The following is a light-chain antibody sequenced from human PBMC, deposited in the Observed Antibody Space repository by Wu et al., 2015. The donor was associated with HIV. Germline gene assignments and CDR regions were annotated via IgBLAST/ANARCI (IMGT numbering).Light chain of an antibody. CDR1: QTINNW. V-gene: IGKV1-5*03. Sequence: DIQMTQSPSTLSASVGDRVTITCRASQTINNWLAWYQQKPGKGPNLLIYKASTLEGGVPSRFSGSGSGTEFTLTISNLQPDDFATYHCQHYNAYPLTFGGGTKVEIQ. CDR2: KAS. J-gene: IGKJ4*01. CDR3: QHYNAYPLT.